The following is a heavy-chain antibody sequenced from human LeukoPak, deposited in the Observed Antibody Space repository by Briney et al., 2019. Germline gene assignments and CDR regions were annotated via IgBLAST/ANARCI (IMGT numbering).Heavy chain of an antibody. J-gene: IGHJ4*02. Sequence: SVKVSCKASGGTFSSYAISWVRQAPGQGLEWMGGIIPIFGTANYAQKFQGRVTITTDESTSTAYMELSSLRSEDTAVYYCARDRDRITIFGVVTAWGQGTLVTVSS. V-gene: IGHV1-69*05. CDR3: ARDRDRITIFGVVTA. D-gene: IGHD3-3*01. CDR1: GGTFSSYA. CDR2: IIPIFGTA.